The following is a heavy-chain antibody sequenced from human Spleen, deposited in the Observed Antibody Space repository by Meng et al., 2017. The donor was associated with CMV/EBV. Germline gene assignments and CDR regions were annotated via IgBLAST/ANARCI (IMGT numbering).Heavy chain of an antibody. CDR3: ASLSLGYCSSTSCYYYGMDV. CDR1: GYSISSGYY. J-gene: IGHJ6*02. D-gene: IGHD2-2*01. Sequence: GSLRLSCTVSGYSISSGYYWGWIRQPPGKGLEWIGSIYYSGSTYYNPSLKSRVTISVDTSKNQFSLKLSFVTAADTAVYYCASLSLGYCSSTSCYYYGMDVWGQGTTVTVSS. V-gene: IGHV4-38-2*02. CDR2: IYYSGST.